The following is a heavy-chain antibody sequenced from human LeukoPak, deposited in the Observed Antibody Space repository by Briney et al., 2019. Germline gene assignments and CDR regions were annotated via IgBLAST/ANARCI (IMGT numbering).Heavy chain of an antibody. J-gene: IGHJ4*02. CDR1: GFTFSSYA. Sequence: GGSLRLSCAASGFTFSSYAMSWVRQAPGKGLEWVSAISGSGGSTYYADSVKGRFTISRDNSKNTLYLQMNSLRAEDTAVYYCAREADYYDSSGYPFDYWGQGTLVTVSS. CDR3: AREADYYDSSGYPFDY. CDR2: ISGSGGST. D-gene: IGHD3-22*01. V-gene: IGHV3-23*01.